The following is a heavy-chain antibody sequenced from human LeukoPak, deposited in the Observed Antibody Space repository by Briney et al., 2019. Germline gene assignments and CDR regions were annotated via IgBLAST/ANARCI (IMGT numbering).Heavy chain of an antibody. CDR2: INPNGDYI. V-gene: IGHV3-21*06. CDR3: ARGIGYFDWLFFS. CDR1: GFIFSSYN. Sequence: PGGSLRLSCAASGFIFSSYNMNWVRQAPGKGLEWVSSINPNGDYIYYADSVKGRFTISRDSAKNSLYLQMTSLKAEDTAVYFCARGIGYFDWLFFSWGQGTLLTVSS. J-gene: IGHJ5*02. D-gene: IGHD3-9*01.